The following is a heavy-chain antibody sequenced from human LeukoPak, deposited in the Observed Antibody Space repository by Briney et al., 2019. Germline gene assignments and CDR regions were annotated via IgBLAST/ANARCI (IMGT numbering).Heavy chain of an antibody. V-gene: IGHV1-8*01. CDR2: VNPNSGNT. CDR3: ARGYPLGYCSGGSCPFFDY. Sequence: ASVKASCKASGYTFTSYDINWVRQATGQGLEWMGWVNPNSGNTGYAQKFQGRVTMTRNTSISTAYMELSSLRSEDTAVYYCARGYPLGYCSGGSCPFFDYWGQGILVTVSS. J-gene: IGHJ4*02. D-gene: IGHD2-15*01. CDR1: GYTFTSYD.